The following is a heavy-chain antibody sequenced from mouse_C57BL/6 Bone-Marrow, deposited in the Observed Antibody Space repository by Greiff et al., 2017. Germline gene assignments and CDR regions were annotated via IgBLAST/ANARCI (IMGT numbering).Heavy chain of an antibody. D-gene: IGHD1-1*01. Sequence: QVQLQQPGAELVMPGASVKLSCKASGYTFTSYWMHWVKQRPGQGLEWIGEIDPSDSYTNYNQKFKGKSTVTVDKSSSTAYMQLSSLTSEDSAVYYCARDYYGCFDYWGQGTTLTVSS. CDR3: ARDYYGCFDY. V-gene: IGHV1-69*01. CDR1: GYTFTSYW. CDR2: IDPSDSYT. J-gene: IGHJ2*01.